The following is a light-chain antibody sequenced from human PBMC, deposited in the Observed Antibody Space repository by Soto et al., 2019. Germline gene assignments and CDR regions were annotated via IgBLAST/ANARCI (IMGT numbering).Light chain of an antibody. CDR2: GAS. CDR3: QQYNNWPPIT. V-gene: IGKV3-15*01. Sequence: EIVMTQSPATLSVSPGERATLSCRASQSVSSNLAWYQQKPGQAPRLLIYGASTRATGIPARFSGSGSGTEFTLTIRRLQSEDFAVYYCQQYNNWPPITLGQGTKLEIK. J-gene: IGKJ2*01. CDR1: QSVSSN.